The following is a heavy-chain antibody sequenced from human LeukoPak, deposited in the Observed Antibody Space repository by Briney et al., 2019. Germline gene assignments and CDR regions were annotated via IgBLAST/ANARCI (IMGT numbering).Heavy chain of an antibody. CDR3: VRDRDWGFDY. J-gene: IGHJ4*02. D-gene: IGHD3/OR15-3a*01. Sequence: GGSLRLSCAASGFTFSSHGMHWVRQAPGKGLEWVTFIRSDGSSNYYGDSVKGRFTLSRDNFKNTLSLQMNSRRAEDTAVYYCVRDRDWGFDYWGQGTLVTVSS. CDR2: IRSDGSSN. CDR1: GFTFSSHG. V-gene: IGHV3-30*02.